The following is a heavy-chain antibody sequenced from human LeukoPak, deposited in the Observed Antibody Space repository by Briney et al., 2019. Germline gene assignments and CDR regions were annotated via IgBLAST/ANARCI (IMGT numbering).Heavy chain of an antibody. D-gene: IGHD1-7*01. J-gene: IGHJ4*02. CDR2: ISASNGNT. Sequence: VSVKVSCKASGYTFTRYGISWVRQAPGQGLQWLGWISASNGNTNYAQKFRDRVTMSTDTSTGTAYLDVRSLTSDDTAVYYCARDHSNWNYAPDFWGQGTLVIVSS. CDR1: GYTFTRYG. CDR3: ARDHSNWNYAPDF. V-gene: IGHV1-18*01.